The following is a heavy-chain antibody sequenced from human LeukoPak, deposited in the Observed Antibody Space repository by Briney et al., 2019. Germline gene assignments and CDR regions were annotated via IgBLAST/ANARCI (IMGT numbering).Heavy chain of an antibody. V-gene: IGHV3-53*01. D-gene: IGHD2-21*02. Sequence: GGSLRLTCAASGFTVSSNYMSWVRQAPGKGLEWVSVIYSGGSTYYADSVKGRFTISRDNSKNTLYLQMNSLRAEDTAVYYCVREDTPATANYWGQGTLATISS. CDR3: VREDTPATANY. CDR2: IYSGGST. J-gene: IGHJ4*02. CDR1: GFTVSSNY.